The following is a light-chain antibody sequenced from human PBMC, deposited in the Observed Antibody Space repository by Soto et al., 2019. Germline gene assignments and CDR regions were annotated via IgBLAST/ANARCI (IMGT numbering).Light chain of an antibody. Sequence: QSALTQPPSASGSPGQSVTISCTGTSSDVGGSNYVSWYQQHPGRAPKLMIYEVSKRPSGVPDRLSGSKSGNTASLTVSGLQAEDEADYYCSLYTGSNIFFGGGTKLTVL. V-gene: IGLV2-8*01. CDR2: EVS. J-gene: IGLJ2*01. CDR3: SLYTGSNIF. CDR1: SSDVGGSNY.